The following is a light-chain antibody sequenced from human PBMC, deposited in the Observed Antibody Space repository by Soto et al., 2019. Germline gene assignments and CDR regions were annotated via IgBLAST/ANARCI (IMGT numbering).Light chain of an antibody. Sequence: ILMTQSPATLSVSPGERATLSFRASQSVSSNLAWYQQTPGQPPRLLIYDASTRATGIPARFSGSGSGTEFTLTISSLQSEDLAVYYCQQYNNWPKWTFGQGTKVDIK. CDR3: QQYNNWPKWT. CDR2: DAS. J-gene: IGKJ1*01. CDR1: QSVSSN. V-gene: IGKV3-15*01.